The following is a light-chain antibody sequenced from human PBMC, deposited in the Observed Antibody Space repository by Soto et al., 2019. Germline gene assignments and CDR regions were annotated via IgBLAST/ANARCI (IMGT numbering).Light chain of an antibody. V-gene: IGKV2D-29*01. CDR1: QSLLHTDGKTY. CDR2: EVF. CDR3: MQTIQPLLT. J-gene: IGKJ4*01. Sequence: DVVMTQTQLSLSVTPGQPASISCKSSQSLLHTDGKTYLYWYLQKPGHPPQLLIYEVFNRFSGVPDRFSGSGSGTDFTLKISRVEAEDVGTYYCMQTIQPLLTFGGGTKVEI.